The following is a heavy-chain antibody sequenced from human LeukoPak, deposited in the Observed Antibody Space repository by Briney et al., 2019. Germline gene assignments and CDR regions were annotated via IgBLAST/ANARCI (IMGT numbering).Heavy chain of an antibody. CDR3: ARGGGRWLQLSVADYYGMDV. CDR2: IIPVLRIT. Sequence: GASVKVSCKASGGTFSSYAISWVRQAPGQGLEWMGRIIPVLRITNYAQKFQGRVTITADKSTSTADMELSSLRSEDTAVYYCARGGGRWLQLSVADYYGMDVWGRGTTVTVSS. J-gene: IGHJ6*02. D-gene: IGHD5-24*01. V-gene: IGHV1-69*04. CDR1: GGTFSSYA.